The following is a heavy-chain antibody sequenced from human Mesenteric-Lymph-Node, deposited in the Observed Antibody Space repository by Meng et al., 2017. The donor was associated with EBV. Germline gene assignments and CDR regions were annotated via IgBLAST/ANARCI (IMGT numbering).Heavy chain of an antibody. Sequence: QGQLQEPGPGWVKPSGTLSLTCAVSGGSISSSNWWSWVRQPSGKGLEWIGEIYHSGSTNYNPSLKSRVTISVDKSKNQFSLKLSSVTAADTAVYYCARDLSGSRNRPFDYWGQGTLVTVSS. D-gene: IGHD3-10*01. CDR2: IYHSGST. J-gene: IGHJ4*02. CDR3: ARDLSGSRNRPFDY. CDR1: GGSISSSNW. V-gene: IGHV4-4*02.